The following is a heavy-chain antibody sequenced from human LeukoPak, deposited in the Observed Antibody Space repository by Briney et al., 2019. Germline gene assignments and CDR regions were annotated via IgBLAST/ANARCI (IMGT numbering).Heavy chain of an antibody. V-gene: IGHV3-66*04. Sequence: GGSLRLSCAASGFTFSNYGMHWVRQAPGKGLEWVSVIYSGGSTYYADSVKGRFTISRDNSKNTLYLQMNSLRAEDTAVYYCARLAAAAGYFDYWGQGTLVTVSS. CDR3: ARLAAAAGYFDY. CDR1: GFTFSNYG. J-gene: IGHJ4*02. D-gene: IGHD6-13*01. CDR2: IYSGGST.